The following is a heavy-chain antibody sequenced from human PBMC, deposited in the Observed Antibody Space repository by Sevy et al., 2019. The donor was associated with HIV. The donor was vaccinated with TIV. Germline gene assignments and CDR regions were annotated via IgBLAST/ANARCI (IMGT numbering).Heavy chain of an antibody. V-gene: IGHV3-30-3*01. CDR1: GFTFNRYS. D-gene: IGHD1-26*01. CDR2: ISFDATNK. J-gene: IGHJ1*01. Sequence: GGSLRLSCAASGFTFNRYSMHWVRQAPGKGLEWVATISFDATNKHYPDSVKGRFTISRDNFQNSLFLQMDSLRPEDTAVYYCALKRLSSDVAEYFQNWGQGTLVTVSS. CDR3: ALKRLSSDVAEYFQN.